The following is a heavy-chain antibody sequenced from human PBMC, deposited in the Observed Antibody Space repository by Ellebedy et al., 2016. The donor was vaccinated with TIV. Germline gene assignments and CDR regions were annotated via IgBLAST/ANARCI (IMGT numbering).Heavy chain of an antibody. J-gene: IGHJ4*02. D-gene: IGHD6-13*01. V-gene: IGHV3-23*01. CDR2: ITGSGDNT. Sequence: PGGSLRLSCAASGLTFSSHAMSWVRQAPGKGLEWVSSITGSGDNTYYADSVKGRFTISRDDAKNSLYLQLNSLRAEDTAVYYCSRGIAAVMYWGQGTLVTVSS. CDR3: SRGIAAVMY. CDR1: GLTFSSHA.